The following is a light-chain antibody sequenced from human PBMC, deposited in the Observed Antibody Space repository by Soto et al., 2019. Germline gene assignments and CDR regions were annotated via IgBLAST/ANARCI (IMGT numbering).Light chain of an antibody. J-gene: IGLJ2*01. CDR3: SSYTSSSTVI. CDR2: DVR. V-gene: IGLV2-14*03. CDR1: SSDVGGYNF. Sequence: QSALTQPASVSGSPGQSITISCTGTSSDVGGYNFVSWYQQHPGKAPKFIIYDVRNRPSGVSKRFSGSRSGNTASLTISGLKAEDEADYYCSSYTSSSTVIFGGGTKLTVL.